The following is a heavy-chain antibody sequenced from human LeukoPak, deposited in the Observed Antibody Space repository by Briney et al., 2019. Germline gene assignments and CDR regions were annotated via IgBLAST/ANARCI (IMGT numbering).Heavy chain of an antibody. CDR2: ISSSSSYI. Sequence: GGSLRLSCAASGFTSSSYSMNWVRQAQGKGLEWVSSISSSSSYIYYADSVKGRFTISRDNAKNSLYLQMNSLRAEDTAVYYCARNSGSYSAEDAFDIWGQGTMVTVSS. V-gene: IGHV3-21*01. CDR1: GFTSSSYS. J-gene: IGHJ3*02. CDR3: ARNSGSYSAEDAFDI. D-gene: IGHD1-26*01.